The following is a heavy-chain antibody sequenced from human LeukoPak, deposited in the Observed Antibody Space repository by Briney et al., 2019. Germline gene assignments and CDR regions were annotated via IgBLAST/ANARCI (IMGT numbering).Heavy chain of an antibody. Sequence: ASVKVSCKASGYTFTGYYMHWVRQAPGQGLEWMGWINPSSGDRSYAQKFQGRVTMTRDTSISTGSMELSRLTSDDTAVYYCARDGDKDTAMVYDYWGQGTLVTVSS. CDR2: INPSSGDR. V-gene: IGHV1-2*02. CDR1: GYTFTGYY. D-gene: IGHD5-18*01. J-gene: IGHJ4*02. CDR3: ARDGDKDTAMVYDY.